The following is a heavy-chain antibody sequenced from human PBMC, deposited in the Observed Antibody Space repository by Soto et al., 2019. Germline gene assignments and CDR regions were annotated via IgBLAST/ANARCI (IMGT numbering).Heavy chain of an antibody. CDR2: IYYSGST. CDR1: GGSISSYY. Sequence: QVQLQESGPGLVKPSETLSLTCTVSGGSISSYYWSWIRQPPGKGLEWIGYIYYSGSTNYNPSLKSRVTISVDTSKNQFSLKLSSVTAADTAVYYCARDHGGRNAAGYYYGMDVWGQGTTVTVSS. V-gene: IGHV4-59*01. CDR3: ARDHGGRNAAGYYYGMDV. D-gene: IGHD3-10*01. J-gene: IGHJ6*02.